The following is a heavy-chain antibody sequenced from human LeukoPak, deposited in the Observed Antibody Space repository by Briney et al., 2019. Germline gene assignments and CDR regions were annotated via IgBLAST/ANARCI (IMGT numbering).Heavy chain of an antibody. Sequence: GESLKISCKGSGYSFTSYWIAWVRQMPGKGLEWLGIIYPGDSDTRYSPSFEGQVTISADKSISTAYLQWSSLKASDTAMYYCARSTSRWQHFDYWGQGTLVTVSS. CDR1: GYSFTSYW. CDR3: ARSTSRWQHFDY. CDR2: IYPGDSDT. D-gene: IGHD2-2*01. V-gene: IGHV5-51*01. J-gene: IGHJ4*02.